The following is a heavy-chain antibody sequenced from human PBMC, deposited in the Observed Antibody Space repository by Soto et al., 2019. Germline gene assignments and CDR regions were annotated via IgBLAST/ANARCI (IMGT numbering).Heavy chain of an antibody. J-gene: IGHJ5*02. CDR1: GGSISSGVYY. CDR3: AKEYIVLVPGATKRGWFDP. V-gene: IGHV4-31*03. Sequence: SETLSLTCSVSGGSISSGVYYWSWIRQHPGKGLEWIGDIHYSGSTYYNPSLKSRVTMSADTSKSQFSLKLSSVTAADTAVYYCAKEYIVLVPGATKRGWFDPWGQGTLVTVSS. D-gene: IGHD2-2*01. CDR2: IHYSGST.